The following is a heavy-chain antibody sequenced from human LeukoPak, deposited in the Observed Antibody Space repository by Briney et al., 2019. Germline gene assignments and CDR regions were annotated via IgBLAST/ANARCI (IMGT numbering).Heavy chain of an antibody. D-gene: IGHD4-17*01. CDR3: ARDDYGDSKLDY. CDR1: GYTFTGYY. Sequence: ASVKVSCKASGYTFTGYYMHWVRQAPGQGLEWMGWINPNSGGTNYAQKFQGRVTMTSDTSISTAYMELSRLRSDDTAVYYCARDDYGDSKLDYWGQGTLVTVSS. J-gene: IGHJ4*02. CDR2: INPNSGGT. V-gene: IGHV1-2*02.